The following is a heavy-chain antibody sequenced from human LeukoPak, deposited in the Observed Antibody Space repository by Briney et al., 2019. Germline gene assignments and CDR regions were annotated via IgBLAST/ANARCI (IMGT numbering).Heavy chain of an antibody. CDR2: IYYSGSA. J-gene: IGHJ4*02. CDR3: ARLERQWPTFKYYFEY. CDR1: GGSISTYY. Sequence: SETLSLTCTVSGGSISTYYWSWIRQPPGRGLEWIADIYYSGSANYIPSLKSRVTISVDTSKKQFSLKLKSVTAADTAVYYCARLERQWPTFKYYFEYWGQGTMVTVSS. D-gene: IGHD6-19*01. V-gene: IGHV4-59*01.